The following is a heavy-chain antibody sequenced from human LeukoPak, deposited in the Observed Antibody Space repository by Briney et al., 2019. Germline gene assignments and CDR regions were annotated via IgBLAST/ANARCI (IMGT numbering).Heavy chain of an antibody. CDR2: IVVCSGNT. J-gene: IGHJ6*04. CDR3: AATPGVVVPAAIWFYYYGMDV. CDR1: GFTFTSSA. Sequence: GASVKVSCKAAGFTFTSSAVQWVGQARGQRLEWIGWIVVCSGNTNYAQKFQERVTITRDMSTSTAYMELSSLRSEDTAVYYCAATPGVVVPAAIWFYYYGMDVWGKGTTVTVSS. D-gene: IGHD2-2*01. V-gene: IGHV1-58*01.